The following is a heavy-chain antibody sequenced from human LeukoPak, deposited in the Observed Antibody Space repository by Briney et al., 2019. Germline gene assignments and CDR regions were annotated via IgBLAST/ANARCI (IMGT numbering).Heavy chain of an antibody. D-gene: IGHD3-22*01. CDR1: GYTFTSYG. V-gene: IGHV1-69*06. CDR2: IIPIFGTA. Sequence: AASVKVSCKASGYTFTSYGISWVRQAPGQGLEWMGGIIPIFGTANYAQKFQGRVTITADKSTSTAYMELSSLRSEDTAVYYCARGDPYYYDSSAYWDYWGQGTLVTVSS. J-gene: IGHJ4*02. CDR3: ARGDPYYYDSSAYWDY.